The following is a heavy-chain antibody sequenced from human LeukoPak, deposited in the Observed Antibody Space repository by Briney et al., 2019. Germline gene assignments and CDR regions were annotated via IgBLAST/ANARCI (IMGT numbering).Heavy chain of an antibody. Sequence: GGSLSLSCTASGFTFGDYAMSWVRQAPGKGLEWVGFIRSKAYGGTTEYAASVKGRFTISRDDSKSIAYLQMNSLKTEDTAVYYCTRTVATRGVRYFDYWGQGTLVTVSS. CDR1: GFTFGDYA. V-gene: IGHV3-49*04. D-gene: IGHD5-12*01. CDR2: IRSKAYGGTT. CDR3: TRTVATRGVRYFDY. J-gene: IGHJ4*02.